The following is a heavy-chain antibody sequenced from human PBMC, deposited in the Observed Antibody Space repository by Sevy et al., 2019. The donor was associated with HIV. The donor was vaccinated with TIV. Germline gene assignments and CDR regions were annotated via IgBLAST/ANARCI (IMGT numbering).Heavy chain of an antibody. Sequence: ASVKVSCKASGYTFISYGITWVRQAPGQGLEWMGWISAYNGNTNYSQKLQGRVTMTTDTSTSTAYMELRSLRSDDTAVYYCARPYCSGDSCYRWYFDYWGQGTLVTVSS. D-gene: IGHD2-15*01. CDR2: ISAYNGNT. CDR1: GYTFISYG. V-gene: IGHV1-18*01. J-gene: IGHJ4*02. CDR3: ARPYCSGDSCYRWYFDY.